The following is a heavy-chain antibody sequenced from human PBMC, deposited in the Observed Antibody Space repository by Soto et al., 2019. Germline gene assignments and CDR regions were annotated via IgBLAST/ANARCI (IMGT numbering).Heavy chain of an antibody. V-gene: IGHV1-18*01. CDR3: ARSFYCSAGSCYSDY. D-gene: IGHD2-15*01. CDR2: VSAYNGNT. Sequence: QVPLVQSGAELKKPGASVKVSCKASGYTFNSYGVSWVRQAPGQGLEWMGWVSAYNGNTKYVQELQDRVTMTTDTSTSTAYMELRSLRSDDTAIYYCARSFYCSAGSCYSDYWGQGTLVTVSS. CDR1: GYTFNSYG. J-gene: IGHJ4*02.